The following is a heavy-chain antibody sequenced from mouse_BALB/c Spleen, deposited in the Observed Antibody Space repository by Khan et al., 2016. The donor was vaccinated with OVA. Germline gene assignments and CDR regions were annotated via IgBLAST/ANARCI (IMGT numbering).Heavy chain of an antibody. CDR3: ARVYGGDFDY. V-gene: IGHV3-2*02. J-gene: IGHJ2*01. D-gene: IGHD1-1*01. CDR2: ISYSGNT. CDR1: GYSITSDYA. Sequence: EVQLVESGPGLVKPSQSLSLTCTVTGYSITSDYAWNWIRQFPGSKLEWMGFISYSGNTNYNPSLKSRFSITRDTSKNQFFLKLNSVTTEDTATYYCARVYGGDFDYWGQGTTLTVSS.